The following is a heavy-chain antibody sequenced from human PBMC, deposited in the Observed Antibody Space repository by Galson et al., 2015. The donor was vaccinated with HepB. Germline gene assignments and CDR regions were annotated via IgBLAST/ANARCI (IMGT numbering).Heavy chain of an antibody. J-gene: IGHJ6*03. Sequence: SVTVSCKASGSTFTSYDINWVRQATGQGLEWMGWMNPNSGNTGYAQKFQGRVTMTRNTSISTAYLELSSLRSEDTAVYYCARGTVPAAHPVWYMDVWGKGTTVTVSS. D-gene: IGHD2-2*01. CDR1: GSTFTSYD. CDR2: MNPNSGNT. CDR3: ARGTVPAAHPVWYMDV. V-gene: IGHV1-8*01.